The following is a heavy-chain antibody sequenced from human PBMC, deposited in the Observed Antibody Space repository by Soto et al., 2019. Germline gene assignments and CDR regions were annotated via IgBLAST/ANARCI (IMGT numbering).Heavy chain of an antibody. Sequence: SVLISLTRRVSSGSITHFHWYCLRQYPGKGLEWIAYTAYTGNTNYNPSLKSRVTISIDTTKNQLSLKLTSMTAADTAVYYCARDMHAGFTHYVVSWVQGTLVTVSS. CDR1: SGSITHFH. D-gene: IGHD2-8*01. CDR3: ARDMHAGFTHYVVS. CDR2: TAYTGNT. J-gene: IGHJ4*02. V-gene: IGHV4-59*01.